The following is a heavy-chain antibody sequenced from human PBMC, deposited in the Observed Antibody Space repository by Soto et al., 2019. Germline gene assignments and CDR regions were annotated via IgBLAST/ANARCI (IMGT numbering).Heavy chain of an antibody. V-gene: IGHV3-21*01. CDR2: ISSSSSYI. Sequence: EVQLVESGGGLFKPGGSLRLSCAASGFTFSSYSMNWVRQAPGKGLEWVSSISSSSSYIDYADSVKGRFTISRDNAKNSLYLQMNSLRAEDTAVYYCARGYHYYDSSGYDKWDAFDIWGQGTMVTVSS. J-gene: IGHJ3*02. CDR1: GFTFSSYS. D-gene: IGHD3-22*01. CDR3: ARGYHYYDSSGYDKWDAFDI.